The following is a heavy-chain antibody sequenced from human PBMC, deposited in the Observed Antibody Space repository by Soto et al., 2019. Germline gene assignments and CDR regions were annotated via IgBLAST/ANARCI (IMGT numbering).Heavy chain of an antibody. CDR2: IIPIFGTA. D-gene: IGHD6-19*01. Sequence: QVQLVQSGAEVKKPGSSVKVSCKASGGTFSSYAISWVRQAPGQGLEWMGGIIPIFGTANYAQKFQGRVTITADESTSTAYMELSSLRSEDTAVYYCARGFGDISGWYANYYYYGMDVWGQGTTVTVSS. CDR1: GGTFSSYA. J-gene: IGHJ6*02. V-gene: IGHV1-69*01. CDR3: ARGFGDISGWYANYYYYGMDV.